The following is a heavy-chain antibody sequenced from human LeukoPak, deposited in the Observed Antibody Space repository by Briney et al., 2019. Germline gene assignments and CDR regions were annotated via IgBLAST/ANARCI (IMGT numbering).Heavy chain of an antibody. J-gene: IGHJ4*02. CDR3: TRGGFGVTAAHY. V-gene: IGHV3-21*04. Sequence: GGSLRLSCAASGFTFRDYTMNWVRQSPGKGLQWVSYVSFGSSYISYADSLKGRFTISRDTSKNTLHLQMNSLRAEDTALYYCTRGGFGVTAAHYWGQGTLVTVSS. CDR1: GFTFRDYT. D-gene: IGHD3-10*01. CDR2: VSFGSSYI.